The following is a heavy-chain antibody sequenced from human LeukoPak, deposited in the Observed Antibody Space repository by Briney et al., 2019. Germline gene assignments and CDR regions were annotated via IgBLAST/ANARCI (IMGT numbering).Heavy chain of an antibody. Sequence: PGGSLRLSCAASGSTFSDQYIDWVRQAQGKGLEWVGRTKSKAKSYATEYAASVRGRFTISRDDSKNLVYLQMNSLKTEDTAVYYCARDGGEGGKSAFDIWGQGTMVTVSS. CDR2: TKSKAKSYAT. CDR3: ARDGGEGGKSAFDI. V-gene: IGHV3-72*01. J-gene: IGHJ3*02. CDR1: GSTFSDQY. D-gene: IGHD3-16*01.